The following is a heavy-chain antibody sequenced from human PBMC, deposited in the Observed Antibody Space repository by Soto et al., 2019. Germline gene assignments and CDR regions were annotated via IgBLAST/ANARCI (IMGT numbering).Heavy chain of an antibody. CDR1: GGSFSGYY. CDR2: INHSGST. Sequence: SETLSVTCAVYGGSFSGYYWSWSRQPPGKGLEWIGEINHSGSTNYNPSLKSRVTISVDTSKNQFSLKLSSVTAADTAVYYCARGWFGYYYYYGMDVWGQGTTVTVSS. D-gene: IGHD3-10*01. J-gene: IGHJ6*02. V-gene: IGHV4-34*01. CDR3: ARGWFGYYYYYGMDV.